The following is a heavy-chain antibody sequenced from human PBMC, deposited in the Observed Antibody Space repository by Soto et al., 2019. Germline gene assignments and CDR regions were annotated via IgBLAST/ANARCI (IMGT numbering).Heavy chain of an antibody. CDR2: ISGSGGST. CDR1: GFTFSSYA. Sequence: VGSLRVSCAASGFTFSSYAMSWVRQAPGKGLEWVSAISGSGGSTYYADSVKGRFTISRDNSKNTLYLQMNSLRAEDTAVYYCAKDPAYYDSSGPEAFDIWGQGTMVTVS. V-gene: IGHV3-23*01. D-gene: IGHD3-22*01. CDR3: AKDPAYYDSSGPEAFDI. J-gene: IGHJ3*02.